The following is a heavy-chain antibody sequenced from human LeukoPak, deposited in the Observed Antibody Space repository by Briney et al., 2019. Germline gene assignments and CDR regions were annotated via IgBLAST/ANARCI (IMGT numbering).Heavy chain of an antibody. Sequence: SETLSLTCTVSGGSISSGDYYWSWIRQPPGKGLEWIGYIYYSGSTYYNPSLKSRVTISVDTSKNQFSLKLSSVTAADTAVYYCARAYATRLGIDYWGQGTLVTVSS. CDR3: ARAYATRLGIDY. CDR2: IYYSGST. J-gene: IGHJ4*02. V-gene: IGHV4-30-4*08. CDR1: GGSISSGDYY. D-gene: IGHD3-16*01.